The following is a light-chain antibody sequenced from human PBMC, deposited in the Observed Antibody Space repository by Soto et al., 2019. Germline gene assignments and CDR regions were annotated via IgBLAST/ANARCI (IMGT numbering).Light chain of an antibody. V-gene: IGLV2-14*03. CDR1: SSDIGGYNY. Sequence: QSVLTQPASVSGSPGQSIAISCTATSSDIGGYNYVSWYQHHPGKAPKLMIYDVTQRPSGVSDRFSGSKSGNTASLTISGLQAVDEADDYCCSYAGSSTSYVFGTGTNVTVL. J-gene: IGLJ1*01. CDR3: CSYAGSSTSYV. CDR2: DVT.